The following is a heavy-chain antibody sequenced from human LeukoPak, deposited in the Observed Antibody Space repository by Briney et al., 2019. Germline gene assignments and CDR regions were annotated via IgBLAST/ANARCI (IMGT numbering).Heavy chain of an antibody. CDR1: GYTFTSYD. CDR3: AILPSMDV. Sequence: ASVKVSCKASGYTFTSYDINWVRQATGQGLEWMGWISAYNGNTNYAQKLQGRVTMTTNTSTSTAYMELRSLRSDDTAVYYCAILPSMDVWGQGTTVTVSS. J-gene: IGHJ6*02. V-gene: IGHV1-18*01. CDR2: ISAYNGNT.